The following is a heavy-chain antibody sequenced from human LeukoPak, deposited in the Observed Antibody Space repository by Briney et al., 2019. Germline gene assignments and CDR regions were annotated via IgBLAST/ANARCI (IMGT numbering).Heavy chain of an antibody. Sequence: SETLSLTCTISGGSLNDYYWSWIRQPAGKGLEWIGYVLYSGTTNYNPSLKSRVSISLDTSKNQFSLMVNSVTAADTAVYFCAGQQLERGEDHWGQGTLVTVSS. D-gene: IGHD1-1*01. J-gene: IGHJ4*02. CDR3: AGQQLERGEDH. CDR2: VLYSGTT. CDR1: GGSLNDYY. V-gene: IGHV4-59*08.